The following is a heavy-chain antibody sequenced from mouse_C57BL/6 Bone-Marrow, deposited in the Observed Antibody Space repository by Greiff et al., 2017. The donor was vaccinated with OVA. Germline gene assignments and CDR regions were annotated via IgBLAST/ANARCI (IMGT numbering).Heavy chain of an antibody. Sequence: QVQLQQSGPELVKPGASVKISCKASGYAFSSSWMNWVKQRPGKGLEWIGRIYPGDGDTNYNGKFKGKATLTADKSSSTAYMQLSSLTSEDSAVYFCARWLERRNYFDYWGQGTTLTVSS. V-gene: IGHV1-82*01. J-gene: IGHJ2*01. CDR2: IYPGDGDT. CDR3: ARWLERRNYFDY. CDR1: GYAFSSSW. D-gene: IGHD2-2*01.